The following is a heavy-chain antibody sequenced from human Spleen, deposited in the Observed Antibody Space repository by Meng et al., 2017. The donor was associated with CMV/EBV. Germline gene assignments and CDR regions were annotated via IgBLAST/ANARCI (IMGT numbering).Heavy chain of an antibody. CDR3: ARSWGSSPSYLDY. J-gene: IGHJ4*02. Sequence: SETLSLTCTVSGGSVSSGSYYWSWIRQSPGKGLEWIGYISLSGSTKYNPSLKSRVTMSVGTSKNQLSLKLSSVTAADTAVYYCARSWGSSPSYLDYWGQGTLVTVSS. CDR2: ISLSGST. D-gene: IGHD7-27*01. V-gene: IGHV4-61*01. CDR1: GGSVSSGSYY.